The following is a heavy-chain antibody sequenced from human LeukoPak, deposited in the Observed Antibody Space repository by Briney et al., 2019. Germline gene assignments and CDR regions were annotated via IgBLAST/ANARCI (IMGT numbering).Heavy chain of an antibody. CDR1: GGSISSGAYH. Sequence: SETLSLTCTVSGGSISSGAYHWGWVRQPPGKGLEWIGSISNGGTTYYNPSLKSRVTISTDTPKSQFSLRLSSVTAADTAVYYCARSPWLHGSRWGQGTLVTVSS. CDR3: ARSPWLHGSR. CDR2: ISNGGTT. D-gene: IGHD5-18*01. J-gene: IGHJ4*02. V-gene: IGHV4-39*01.